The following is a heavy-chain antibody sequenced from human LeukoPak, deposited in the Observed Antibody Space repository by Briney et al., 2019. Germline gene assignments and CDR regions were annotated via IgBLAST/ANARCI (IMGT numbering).Heavy chain of an antibody. Sequence: SETLSLTCTVSGGSISSYYWSWIRQPPGKGLEGIGYIYYSGSTNYNPSLKSRVTISVDTSKNQFSLNLSSVTAADTAVYYCARDLLSTAGYFDYWGQGTLVTVSS. D-gene: IGHD6-19*01. J-gene: IGHJ4*02. CDR3: ARDLLSTAGYFDY. CDR1: GGSISSYY. CDR2: IYYSGST. V-gene: IGHV4-59*01.